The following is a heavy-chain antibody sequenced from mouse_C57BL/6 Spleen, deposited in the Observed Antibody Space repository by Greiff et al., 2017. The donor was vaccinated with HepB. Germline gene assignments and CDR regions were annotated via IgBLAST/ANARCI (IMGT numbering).Heavy chain of an antibody. V-gene: IGHV1-50*01. CDR1: GYTFTSYW. J-gene: IGHJ2*01. CDR2: IDPADSYT. Sequence: QVQLQQPGAELVKPGASVKLSCKASGYTFTSYWMQWVKQRPGQGLEWIGEIDPADSYTNYNQKFKGKATLTVDTSSSTAYMQLSILTSEDSAVYYCAKGRPSNSWGQGTTLTVSS. CDR3: AKGRPSNS.